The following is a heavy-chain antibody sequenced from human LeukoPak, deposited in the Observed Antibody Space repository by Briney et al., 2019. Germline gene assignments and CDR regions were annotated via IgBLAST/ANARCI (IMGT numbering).Heavy chain of an antibody. CDR3: AKSYYYDSSGSYDY. CDR2: ISYDGSNK. CDR1: GLTFSSYG. Sequence: GGSLRLSCAASGLTFSSYGMHWVRQAPGKGLEWVAVISYDGSNKYYADSVKGRFTISRDNSKNTLYLQMNSLRAEDTAVYYCAKSYYYDSSGSYDYWGQGTLVTVSS. J-gene: IGHJ4*02. D-gene: IGHD3-22*01. V-gene: IGHV3-30*18.